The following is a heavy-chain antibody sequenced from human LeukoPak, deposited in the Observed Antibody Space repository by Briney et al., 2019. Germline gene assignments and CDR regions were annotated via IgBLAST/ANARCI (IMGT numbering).Heavy chain of an antibody. J-gene: IGHJ5*01. V-gene: IGHV3-30-3*01. Sequence: PGGSLRLSCAASGFTFYSYAMHWVRQAPGRGLEWVAVISYDGSNEHCADSVKGRFTISRDNSRNTLFVQMNSLRVEDTAVYYCAKGWRLLQNWLDSWGQGTLVTVSS. CDR2: ISYDGSNE. CDR1: GFTFYSYA. CDR3: AKGWRLLQNWLDS. D-gene: IGHD3-22*01.